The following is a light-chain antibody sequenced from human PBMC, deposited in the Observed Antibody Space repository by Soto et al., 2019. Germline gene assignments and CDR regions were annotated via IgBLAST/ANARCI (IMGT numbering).Light chain of an antibody. CDR2: GAS. Sequence: EIVLTQSPGTLSLSSGEGATLSCRASQSVADSNLAWYQHKPGQPPRLLIYGASSRATGIPDRFSGSGSGTDFTLTINRLEPEDFAVYYCQQYGGSPWTFGQGTKVDI. CDR1: QSVADSN. J-gene: IGKJ1*01. V-gene: IGKV3-20*01. CDR3: QQYGGSPWT.